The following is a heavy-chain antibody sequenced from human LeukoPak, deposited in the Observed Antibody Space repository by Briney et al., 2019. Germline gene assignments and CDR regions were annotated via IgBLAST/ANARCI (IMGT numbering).Heavy chain of an antibody. CDR3: ARDHSAMPSY. CDR1: GFTFSSYA. Sequence: GGSLRLSCAASGFTFSSYAMHWVRQAPGKGLEWVAVISYDGSNKYYADSVKGRFTISRDNSKNTLYLQMNGLRAEDTALYYCARDHSAMPSYWGQGTLVTVSS. J-gene: IGHJ4*02. CDR2: ISYDGSNK. V-gene: IGHV3-30*01. D-gene: IGHD2-2*01.